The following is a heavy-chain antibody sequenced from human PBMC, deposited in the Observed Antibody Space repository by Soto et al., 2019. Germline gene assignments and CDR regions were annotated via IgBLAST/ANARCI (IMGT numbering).Heavy chain of an antibody. Sequence: EVQLLASGGGLVQPGGSLRLSCAASGFTFRNYAMTWVRQGPGKGLEWVSGISGSGGRSYYADSVKGRFTISRDNSKSTLYLQMNSLRAEDTAVYYCAKAYFVWSSEQPYYFDYWGQGTLVTVSS. CDR3: AKAYFVWSSEQPYYFDY. V-gene: IGHV3-23*01. D-gene: IGHD3-16*01. J-gene: IGHJ4*02. CDR2: ISGSGGRS. CDR1: GFTFRNYA.